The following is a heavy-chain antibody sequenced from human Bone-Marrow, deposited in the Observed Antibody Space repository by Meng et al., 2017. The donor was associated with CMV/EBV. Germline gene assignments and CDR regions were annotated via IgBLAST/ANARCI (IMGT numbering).Heavy chain of an antibody. CDR3: ARAFSYRFEF. Sequence: GESLKISCAASGCTFSSYWMHWVRQAPGKGLVWVSRINSDGSSTSYADSVKGRFTITRDNAKNTLYLQMNSLRAEDTAVYCCARAFSYRFEFWGQGTMVTLAS. CDR2: INSDGSST. CDR1: GCTFSSYW. D-gene: IGHD4-11*01. V-gene: IGHV3-74*01. J-gene: IGHJ3*01.